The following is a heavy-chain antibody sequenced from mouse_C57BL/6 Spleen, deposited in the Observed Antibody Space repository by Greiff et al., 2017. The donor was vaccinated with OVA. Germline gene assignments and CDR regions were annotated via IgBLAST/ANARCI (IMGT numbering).Heavy chain of an antibody. Sequence: QVQLQQPGAELVRPGSSVKLSCKASGYTFTSYWMDWVKQRPGQGLEWIGNIYPSDSETHYNQKFKDKATLTVDKSSSTAYMQLSSLTSEDSAVYYCARSRDFLFAYWGQGTLVTVS. J-gene: IGHJ3*01. CDR1: GYTFTSYW. CDR3: ARSRDFLFAY. V-gene: IGHV1-61*01. D-gene: IGHD3-3*01. CDR2: IYPSDSET.